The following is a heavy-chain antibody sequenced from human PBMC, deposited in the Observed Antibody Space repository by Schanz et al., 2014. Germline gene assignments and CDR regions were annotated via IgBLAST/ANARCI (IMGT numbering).Heavy chain of an antibody. J-gene: IGHJ6*02. V-gene: IGHV1-18*01. Sequence: QVQLVQSGAEVRKPGASVKVSCKASGYTFISYGIKWVRQAPGQGLEWMGWISAYNGHTDYAQKLQGRVTLTTDTSTSTAYMELRNLRSDDTAVYYCARAKRFGDMDVWGQGTTVIVSS. CDR2: ISAYNGHT. D-gene: IGHD3-10*01. CDR1: GYTFISYG. CDR3: ARAKRFGDMDV.